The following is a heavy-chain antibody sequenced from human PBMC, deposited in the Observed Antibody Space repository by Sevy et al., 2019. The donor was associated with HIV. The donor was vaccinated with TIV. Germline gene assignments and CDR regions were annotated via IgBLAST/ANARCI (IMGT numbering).Heavy chain of an antibody. CDR2: IKSNADGGTI. V-gene: IGHV3-15*05. CDR3: STDPIILLLVTDGMDV. D-gene: IGHD2-8*02. CDR1: GFTFTYAW. Sequence: GGSLRLSCAASGFTFTYAWMNWVRQAPGKGLEWVARIKSNADGGTIDYAAPVKGRFIISRDDSKNTLYLQMNSLKTEDTGVYYCSTDPIILLLVTDGMDVWGQGTTVTVSS. J-gene: IGHJ6*02.